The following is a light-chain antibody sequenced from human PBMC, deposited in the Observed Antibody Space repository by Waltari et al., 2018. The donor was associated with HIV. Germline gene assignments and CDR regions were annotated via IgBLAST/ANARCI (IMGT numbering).Light chain of an antibody. J-gene: IGLJ2*01. CDR2: VFS. V-gene: IGLV2-23*02. Sequence: QSALTQPASVSGSPGQSITISCTGTSSDVGSYNLVSWYQQHPGKGPKLMIYVFSKRPSAVSNLVSGSKSGNTASLTISGLQAADEADYYCCSYAGSSTPVFGGGTKLTVL. CDR3: CSYAGSSTPV. CDR1: SSDVGSYNL.